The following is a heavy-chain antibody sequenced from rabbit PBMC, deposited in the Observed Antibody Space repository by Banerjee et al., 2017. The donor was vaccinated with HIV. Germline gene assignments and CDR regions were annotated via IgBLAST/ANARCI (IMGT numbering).Heavy chain of an antibody. CDR1: GFSFNNNYV. CDR3: ARDLAGVIGWNFNL. Sequence: QQQLEESGGGLVRPGGSLTLTCTASGFSFNNNYVMCWVRQAPGKGLEWVGTIYGGSSGSTYYASWAKGRFTISKTSSTTVTLQMTSLTAADTATYFCARDLAGVIGWNFNLWGQGTLVTVS. J-gene: IGHJ4*01. D-gene: IGHD4-1*01. V-gene: IGHV1S45*01. CDR2: IYGGSSGST.